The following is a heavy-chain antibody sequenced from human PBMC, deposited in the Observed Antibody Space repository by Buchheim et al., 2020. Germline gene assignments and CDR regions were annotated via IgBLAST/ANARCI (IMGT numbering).Heavy chain of an antibody. CDR1: GFTFSPYW. V-gene: IGHV3-74*01. J-gene: IGHJ6*02. Sequence: EVQLVESGGGLVQPGGSLRLSRVASGFTFSPYWMHWVRQAPGKGLVWVSRIGIDGSTTNYADSVKGRFTISRDNVKNTMYVQMDSLRAEDTAVYFCGRGGSNTARGMDVWGQGTT. D-gene: IGHD5-18*01. CDR2: IGIDGSTT. CDR3: GRGGSNTARGMDV.